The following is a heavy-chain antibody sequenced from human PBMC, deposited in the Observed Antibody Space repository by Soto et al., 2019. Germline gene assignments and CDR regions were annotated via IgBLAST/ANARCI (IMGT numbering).Heavy chain of an antibody. J-gene: IGHJ6*02. CDR2: INHSGST. CDR3: AGVKAEYYYGIDV. Sequence: SETLSLTCAVYGGSFSGYYWSWIRQPPGKGLEWIGEINHSGSTNYNLSFKSRVHISVDTSRNQFSQKLSSVTAADTAVYYCAGVKAEYYYGIDVWGQGTTVTVSS. D-gene: IGHD3-22*01. CDR1: GGSFSGYY. V-gene: IGHV4-34*01.